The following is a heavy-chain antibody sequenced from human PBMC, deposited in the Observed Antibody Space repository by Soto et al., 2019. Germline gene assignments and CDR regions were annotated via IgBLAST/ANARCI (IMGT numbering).Heavy chain of an antibody. CDR3: AGLIFSSRHFYYLMAF. D-gene: IGHD2-8*01. V-gene: IGHV2-26*01. CDR1: GFSLTTGKMG. J-gene: IGHJ4*03. CDR2: IFSDNER. Sequence: SGPTLVNPTETLTLTCTVSGFSLTTGKMGVSWIRQPPGKALEWLAHIFSDNERSYSTSLQGRLTISKDTSGSQVVLSMTNVDLVNTATFSWAGLIFSSRHFYYLMAFGGQGTPVPFSA.